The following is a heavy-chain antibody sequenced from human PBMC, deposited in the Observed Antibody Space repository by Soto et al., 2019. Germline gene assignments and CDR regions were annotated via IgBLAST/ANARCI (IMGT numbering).Heavy chain of an antibody. CDR2: IDHSGSA. D-gene: IGHD3-9*01. V-gene: IGHV4-34*01. CDR3: ARHFGYDVFVKSGGGFDS. J-gene: IGHJ4*02. CDR1: GRSFSGYI. Sequence: SETLSRTCDVDGRSFSGYIWTWIRQTPGKGLQWIGQIDHSGSAFYNPSLKSRVTFSVDTSKSQVSLKLTSVTAADTAMYYCARHFGYDVFVKSGGGFDSWGQGTLVTVSS.